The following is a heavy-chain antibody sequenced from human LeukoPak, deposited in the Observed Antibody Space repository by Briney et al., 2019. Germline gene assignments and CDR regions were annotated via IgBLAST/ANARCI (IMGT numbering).Heavy chain of an antibody. Sequence: GGSLRLSCAASGFTVSSNYMSWVRQAPGKGLEWVASRDEDGSETNYVDSVTGRFTVSRDHAKNSLFLQMNSLRAEDTAVYYCVRYGRRANDQPFDVWGQGTMVTVSS. CDR2: RDEDGSET. CDR1: GFTVSSNY. D-gene: IGHD1-1*01. J-gene: IGHJ3*01. V-gene: IGHV3-7*01. CDR3: VRYGRRANDQPFDV.